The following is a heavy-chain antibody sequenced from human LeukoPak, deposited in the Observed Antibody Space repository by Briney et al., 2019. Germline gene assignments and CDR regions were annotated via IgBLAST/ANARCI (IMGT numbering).Heavy chain of an antibody. CDR1: GGSFSGYY. V-gene: IGHV4-34*01. J-gene: IGHJ6*03. Sequence: SETLSLTCAVYGGSFSGYYWSWIRQPPGKGLEWIGEINHSGSTNYNPSLKSRVTISVDTSKNQFSLKLSSVTAADTAVYYCARVMGITIFGVVISYYYNYMDVWGKGTTVTVSS. CDR3: ARVMGITIFGVVISYYYNYMDV. D-gene: IGHD3-3*01. CDR2: INHSGST.